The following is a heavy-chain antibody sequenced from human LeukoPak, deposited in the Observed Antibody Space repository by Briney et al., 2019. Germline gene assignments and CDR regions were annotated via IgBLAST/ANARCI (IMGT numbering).Heavy chain of an antibody. CDR1: GYTFTGYY. D-gene: IGHD3-3*01. CDR2: INPNSGST. V-gene: IGHV1-46*01. J-gene: IGHJ4*02. Sequence: ASVKVSCKASGYTFTGYYMHWVRQAPGQGLEWMGWINPNSGSTSYAQKFQGRVTMTRDTSTSTVYMELSSLRSEDTAVYYCARDPKPNYDFWSGYFDYWGQGTLVTVSS. CDR3: ARDPKPNYDFWSGYFDY.